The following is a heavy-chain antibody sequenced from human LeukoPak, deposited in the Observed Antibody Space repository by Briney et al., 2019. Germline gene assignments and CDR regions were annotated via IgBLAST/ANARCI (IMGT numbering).Heavy chain of an antibody. V-gene: IGHV3-73*01. Sequence: GGSLRLSCAASGFTFSGSAMHWVRQASGKGLEWVGRIRSKANSYATTYAASVKGRFTISRDDSKNMAYLQMNSLKTEDTAVYYCTRDLRYYFDYWGQGTLVTVSS. J-gene: IGHJ4*02. CDR2: IRSKANSYAT. CDR1: GFTFSGSA. CDR3: TRDLRYYFDY.